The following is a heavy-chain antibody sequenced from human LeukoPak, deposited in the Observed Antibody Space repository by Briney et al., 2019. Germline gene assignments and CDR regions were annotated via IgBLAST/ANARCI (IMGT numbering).Heavy chain of an antibody. CDR3: ARGRHYYDSSGLSP. D-gene: IGHD3-22*01. Sequence: TSETLSLTCTVSGGSISGYYWSWIRQPAGQGLEWIGRIYSNGKTNYNPSIKSRVTMSVDTSKNQFSLKLSSVTAADTAVYYCARGRHYYDSSGLSPWGQGTLVTVSS. V-gene: IGHV4-4*07. CDR1: GGSISGYY. J-gene: IGHJ5*02. CDR2: IYSNGKT.